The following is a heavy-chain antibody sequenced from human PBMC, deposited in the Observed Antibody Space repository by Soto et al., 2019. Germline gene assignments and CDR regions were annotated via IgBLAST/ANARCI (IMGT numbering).Heavy chain of an antibody. CDR3: ARDWELRSGGVLTPGY. CDR2: ISYDGSKK. V-gene: IGHV3-30*03. CDR1: GFTFSSYG. Sequence: PGGSLRLSCAASGFTFSSYGMHWVRQAPGKGLEWVAVISYDGSKKYYADSVKGRFSISRDNSKNTLYMQMNSLRGEDTAVYYCARDWELRSGGVLTPGYLGQGTLVTVSS. D-gene: IGHD3-16*01. J-gene: IGHJ4*02.